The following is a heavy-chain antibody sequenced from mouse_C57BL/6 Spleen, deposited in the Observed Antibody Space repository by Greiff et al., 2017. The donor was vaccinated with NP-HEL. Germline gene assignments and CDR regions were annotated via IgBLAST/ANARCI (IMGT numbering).Heavy chain of an antibody. CDR2: IHPNSGST. Sequence: QVQLQQPGAELVKPGASVKLSCKASGYTFTSYWMHWVKQRPGQGLEWIGMIHPNSGSTNYNEKFKSKATLTVDKSSSTAYMQLSSLTSEDSAVYYCARGVYSPPVFYAMDYWGQGTSVTVSS. V-gene: IGHV1-64*01. CDR1: GYTFTSYW. D-gene: IGHD2-12*01. J-gene: IGHJ4*01. CDR3: ARGVYSPPVFYAMDY.